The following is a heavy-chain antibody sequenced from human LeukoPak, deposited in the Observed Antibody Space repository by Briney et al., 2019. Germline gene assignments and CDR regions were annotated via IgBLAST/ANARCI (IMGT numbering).Heavy chain of an antibody. CDR2: IIPILGIA. CDR3: ASLYYYDSSGYYYQSFDI. CDR1: GGTFSSYA. Sequence: SVKVSCKASGGTFSSYAISWVRQAPGQGLEWMGRIIPILGIANYAQKFQGRVTITADKSTSTAYTELSSLRSEDTAVYYCASLYYYDSSGYYYQSFDIWGQGTMVTVSS. J-gene: IGHJ3*02. D-gene: IGHD3-22*01. V-gene: IGHV1-69*04.